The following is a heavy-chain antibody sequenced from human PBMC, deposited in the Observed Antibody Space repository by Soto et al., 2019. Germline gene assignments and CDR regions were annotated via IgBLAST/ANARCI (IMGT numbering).Heavy chain of an antibody. Sequence: QVQLVQSGAEVKKPGASVKVSCKASGYTFTSYAMHWVRQAPGQRLEWMGWINAGKGNTKYSQKFQGSVTITRDTPAGTAYRELGSLRSEDTAVYYCASDADYDFFSNWFAPWGQGTLVTVSS. CDR2: INAGKGNT. CDR3: ASDADYDFFSNWFAP. CDR1: GYTFTSYA. V-gene: IGHV1-3*01. J-gene: IGHJ5*02. D-gene: IGHD3-3*01.